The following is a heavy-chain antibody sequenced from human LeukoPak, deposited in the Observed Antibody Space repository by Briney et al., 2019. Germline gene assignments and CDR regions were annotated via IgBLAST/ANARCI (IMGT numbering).Heavy chain of an antibody. CDR3: AKAYWERDYYGSGGGEFDY. Sequence: PGGSLRLSCAASGFTFNNYAMSWVRQAPGKGLEWVSASSGSGVGTYYADSVQGRFTISRDDSKNTLYLQMNSLRAEDTAVYYCAKAYWERDYYGSGGGEFDYWGQGTLVTVSS. J-gene: IGHJ4*02. CDR2: SSGSGVGT. V-gene: IGHV3-23*01. CDR1: GFTFNNYA. D-gene: IGHD3-10*01.